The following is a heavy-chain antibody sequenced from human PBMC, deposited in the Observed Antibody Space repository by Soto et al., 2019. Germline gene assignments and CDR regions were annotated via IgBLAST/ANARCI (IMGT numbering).Heavy chain of an antibody. V-gene: IGHV2-70*11. D-gene: IGHD4-4*01. CDR3: ERETKWRLQVDY. CDR2: IDWDDDK. Sequence: SGPTLVNPTQTLTLTCTFSGFSLSTSGICVNWIRQPPGKALEWLARIDWDDDKHYSTSLKTRLTISKDTSKNQVVLTMTNMDPVDTATYYCERETKWRLQVDYCGQGILVTAPQ. J-gene: IGHJ4*02. CDR1: GFSLSTSGIC.